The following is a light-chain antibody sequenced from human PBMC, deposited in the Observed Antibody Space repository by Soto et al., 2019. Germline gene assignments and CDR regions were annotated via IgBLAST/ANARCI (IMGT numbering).Light chain of an antibody. J-gene: IGKJ1*01. Sequence: ELVLTQSPCTLSLSPGERATLSCRASQSVSSSYLAWYQQKPGQAPRLLIYGASSRATSIPDRFSGSGSGTDFSLTISRLESEELVEYYWRQYCSSGLIIDLGTKVDIK. CDR2: GAS. V-gene: IGKV3-20*01. CDR3: RQYCSSGLI. CDR1: QSVSSSY.